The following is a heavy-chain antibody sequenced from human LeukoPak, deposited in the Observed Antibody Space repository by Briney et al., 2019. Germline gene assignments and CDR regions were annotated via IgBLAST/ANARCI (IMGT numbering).Heavy chain of an antibody. D-gene: IGHD6-6*01. Sequence: SETLSLTCTVSGGSISSSSYYWGWIRQHPGKGLEWIGYIYYSGSTYYNPSLKSRVTISVDTSKNQFSLKLSSVTAADTAVYYCARDAGQQLEDWFDPWGQGTLVTVSS. CDR3: ARDAGQQLEDWFDP. CDR1: GGSISSSSYY. V-gene: IGHV4-31*03. J-gene: IGHJ5*02. CDR2: IYYSGST.